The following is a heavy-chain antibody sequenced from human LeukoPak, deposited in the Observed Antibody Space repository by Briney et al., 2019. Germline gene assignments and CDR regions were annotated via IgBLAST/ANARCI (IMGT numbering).Heavy chain of an antibody. CDR2: ISGSGGST. V-gene: IGHV3-23*01. J-gene: IGHJ4*02. CDR1: GXXXXSXX. Sequence: PGGXXRXSCAXXGXXXXSXXXXXXRQAPGXGLEWVSAISGSGGSTYYADSVKGRFTISRDNSKNTLYLQMNSLRAEDTAVYYCAKGNGDPLGFDYWGQGTLVTVSS. CDR3: AKGNGDPLGFDY. D-gene: IGHD4-17*01.